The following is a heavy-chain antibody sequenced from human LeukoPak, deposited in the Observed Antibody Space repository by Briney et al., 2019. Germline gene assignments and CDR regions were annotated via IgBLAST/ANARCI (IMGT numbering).Heavy chain of an antibody. J-gene: IGHJ4*02. Sequence: GSLRLFRAAPWFNLSSYAMHRVRQAPGQGPEWVAVISYDGSNKYYADSVKGRFTISRDNSKNTLYLQMYSLRAEDTAVYYCAISNYYGSGTNPDYWGQGTLVTVSS. V-gene: IGHV3-30-3*01. CDR1: WFNLSSYA. CDR3: AISNYYGSGTNPDY. CDR2: ISYDGSNK. D-gene: IGHD3-10*01.